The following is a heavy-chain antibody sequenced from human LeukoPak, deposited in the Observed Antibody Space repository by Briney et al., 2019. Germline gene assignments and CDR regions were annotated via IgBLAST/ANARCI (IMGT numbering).Heavy chain of an antibody. D-gene: IGHD3-10*01. CDR3: ARTAGYYGSGSYYGDAFNI. CDR1: GSRFTNYW. CDR2: IYPGNSDT. Sequence: GESLKISCKGSGSRFTNYWIAWGRQMPGKGLEWRGIIYPGNSDTRYSPSFQGQGTISADKSISTAYLQWSSLKASDTAMYYCARTAGYYGSGSYYGDAFNIWGQGTMVTVSS. V-gene: IGHV5-51*01. J-gene: IGHJ3*02.